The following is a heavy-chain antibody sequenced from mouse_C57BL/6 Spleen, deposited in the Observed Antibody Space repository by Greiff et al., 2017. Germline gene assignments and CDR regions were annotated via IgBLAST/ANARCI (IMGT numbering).Heavy chain of an antibody. CDR1: GYAFTNYL. J-gene: IGHJ2*01. V-gene: IGHV1-54*01. CDR2: INPGSGGT. D-gene: IGHD1-1*01. CDR3: ARRGQLRAFDY. Sequence: QVQLQQSGAELVRPGTSVKVSCKASGYAFTNYLIEWVKQRPGQGLEWIGVINPGSGGTNYNEKFKGKATLTADKSSSTAYMQLSSLTSEDSAVYFCARRGQLRAFDYWGQGTTLTVSS.